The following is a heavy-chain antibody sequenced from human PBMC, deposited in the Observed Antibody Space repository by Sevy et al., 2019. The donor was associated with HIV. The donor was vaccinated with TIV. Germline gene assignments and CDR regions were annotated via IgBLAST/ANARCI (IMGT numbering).Heavy chain of an antibody. CDR2: AYQSGST. CDR3: ARVIAVAGGGAFDI. CDR1: GYSISSGYC. Sequence: SETLSLTCAVSGYSISSGYCWGWIRQPPGKGLEWIGSAYQSGSTYYKPSLKRRVTIAVDTSKNQFSLKLCSVTAADTVVYYCARVIAVAGGGAFDIWGQGTMVTVSS. D-gene: IGHD6-13*01. V-gene: IGHV4-38-2*01. J-gene: IGHJ3*02.